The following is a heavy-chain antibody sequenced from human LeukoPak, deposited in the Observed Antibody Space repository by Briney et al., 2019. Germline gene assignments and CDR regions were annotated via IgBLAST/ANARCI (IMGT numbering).Heavy chain of an antibody. CDR3: ARDLSDDYSLDY. V-gene: IGHV3-21*01. CDR2: ITISSSII. J-gene: IGHJ4*02. D-gene: IGHD3-16*01. CDR1: GFSFSDYS. Sequence: GGSVRLSCAASGFSFSDYSMNWVRQAPGKGLEWVSSITISSSIIYYADSVKGRFTISRDNAKNSLFLQMNSLGAEDTAVYYCARDLSDDYSLDYWGQGTLVSVSS.